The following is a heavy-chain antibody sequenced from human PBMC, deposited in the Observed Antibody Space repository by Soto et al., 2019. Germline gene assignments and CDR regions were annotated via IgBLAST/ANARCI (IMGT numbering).Heavy chain of an antibody. V-gene: IGHV1-69*05. CDR3: AGDIDSTPFQFDP. D-gene: IGHD6-13*01. J-gene: IGHJ5*02. CDR1: GGTFSSYA. Sequence: QVQLVQSGAEVKKPGSSVKVSCKASGGTFSSYAISWVRQAPGQGLEWMGGIIPLFGTANYAQKFQGRVASTRDVXTSTAYRELSSLRSEDTAVYYCAGDIDSTPFQFDPWGQGTLVTVSS. CDR2: IIPLFGTA.